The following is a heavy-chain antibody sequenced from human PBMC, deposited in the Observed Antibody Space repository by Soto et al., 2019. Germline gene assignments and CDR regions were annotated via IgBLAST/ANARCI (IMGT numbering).Heavy chain of an antibody. D-gene: IGHD6-6*01. CDR1: GFTFSSYA. Sequence: EVQLLESGGGLVQPGGSLRLSCAASGFTFSSYAMSWVRQAPGKGLEWVSAISGSGGSTYYADSVKGRFTISRDNSKNTLYLQMNSLRAEDTAVYYCAKDFSVFSYSSSSGYFDYWGQGTLVTVSS. CDR2: ISGSGGST. CDR3: AKDFSVFSYSSSSGYFDY. J-gene: IGHJ4*02. V-gene: IGHV3-23*01.